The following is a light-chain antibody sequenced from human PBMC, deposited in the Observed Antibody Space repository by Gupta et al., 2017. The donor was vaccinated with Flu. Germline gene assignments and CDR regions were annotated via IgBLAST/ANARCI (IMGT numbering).Light chain of an antibody. CDR1: QSVLYSSNNKNY. CDR2: WAS. Sequence: DIVMTQSPDSLAVSLGERATINCKSSQSVLYSSNNKNYLAWYQQKPGQPPKLLIYWASTRESGVPERFSGSGSGTDLNLSISSLQAEDVAVYYCQQYFDTRTFGQGTKVEIK. V-gene: IGKV4-1*01. CDR3: QQYFDTRT. J-gene: IGKJ1*01.